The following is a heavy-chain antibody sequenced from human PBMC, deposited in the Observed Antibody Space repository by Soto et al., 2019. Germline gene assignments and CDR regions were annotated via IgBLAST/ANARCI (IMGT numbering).Heavy chain of an antibody. J-gene: IGHJ6*02. D-gene: IGHD2-2*01. CDR1: GGTFSSYA. Sequence: GASVKVSCKASGGTFSSYAISWVRQAPGQGLEWMGGIIPIFGTANYAQKFQGRVTITADKSTSTAYMELSSLRSEDTAVYYCARDAYCSSTSCYYYYYGMDVWGQGTTVTVSS. V-gene: IGHV1-69*06. CDR3: ARDAYCSSTSCYYYYYGMDV. CDR2: IIPIFGTA.